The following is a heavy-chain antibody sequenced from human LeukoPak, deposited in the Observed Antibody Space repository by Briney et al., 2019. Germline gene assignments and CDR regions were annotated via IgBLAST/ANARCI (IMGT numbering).Heavy chain of an antibody. D-gene: IGHD2-2*01. V-gene: IGHV3-21*04. CDR3: ATSRGIVVVPAASSDAFDI. CDR1: GFTFSSYS. CDR2: ISSSSSYI. J-gene: IGHJ3*02. Sequence: GGSLRLSCAASGFTFSSYSMNWVRQAPGKGLEWVSSISSSSSYIYYADSVKGRFTISRDNAKNSLYLQMNSLRAEDTALYYCATSRGIVVVPAASSDAFDIWGQGTMVTVSS.